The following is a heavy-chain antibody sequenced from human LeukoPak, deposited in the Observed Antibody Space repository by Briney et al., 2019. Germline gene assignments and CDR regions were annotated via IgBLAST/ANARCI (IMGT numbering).Heavy chain of an antibody. Sequence: PGGSLRLSCAASGFTFDDYAMHWVRQAPGKGLEWVSLISGDGGSTYYADSVKGRFTISRDNSKNSLYLQMNSLRTEDTALYYCINGQQWDYGMDVWGQGTTVTVSS. CDR1: GFTFDDYA. V-gene: IGHV3-43*02. CDR2: ISGDGGST. CDR3: INGQQWDYGMDV. J-gene: IGHJ6*02. D-gene: IGHD5-18*01.